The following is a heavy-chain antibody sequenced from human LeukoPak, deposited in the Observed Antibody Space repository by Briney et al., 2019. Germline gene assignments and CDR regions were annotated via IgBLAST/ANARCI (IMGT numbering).Heavy chain of an antibody. CDR3: ASYCSSTSCHEASAFDI. Sequence: PSQTLSLTCTVSGGSISSGGYYWSWIRQHPGKGLEWIGYIYYSGSTYYNPSLKSRVTISVDTSKNQFSLKLSSVTAADTAVYYCASYCSSTSCHEASAFDIWGQGTMVTVSS. CDR1: GGSISSGGYY. V-gene: IGHV4-31*03. D-gene: IGHD2-2*01. CDR2: IYYSGST. J-gene: IGHJ3*02.